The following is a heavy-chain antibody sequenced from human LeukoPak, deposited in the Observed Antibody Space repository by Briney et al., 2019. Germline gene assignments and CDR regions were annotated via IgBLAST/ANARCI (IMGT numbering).Heavy chain of an antibody. CDR3: ATEGRIAVAGHDAFDI. J-gene: IGHJ3*02. CDR2: ISSSGSTI. CDR1: GFTFSDYY. V-gene: IGHV3-11*01. Sequence: GGSLRLSCAASGFTFSDYYMSWVRQAPGKGLEWVSYISSSGSTIYYADSVKGRFTISRDNAKNSLYLQMNSLRAEDTAVYCCATEGRIAVAGHDAFDIWGQGTMVTVSS. D-gene: IGHD6-19*01.